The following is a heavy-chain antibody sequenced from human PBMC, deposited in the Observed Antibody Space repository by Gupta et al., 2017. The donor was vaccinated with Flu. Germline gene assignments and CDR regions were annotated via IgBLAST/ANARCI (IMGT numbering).Heavy chain of an antibody. Sequence: ISFISSSGSTYYGDPVRGRFTISRDYAKNSLYLQMSGLRDEDTAIYYCARGHWDNWGQGTLVTVSS. J-gene: IGHJ4*02. CDR3: ARGHWDN. V-gene: IGHV3-48*03. CDR2: ISSSGST.